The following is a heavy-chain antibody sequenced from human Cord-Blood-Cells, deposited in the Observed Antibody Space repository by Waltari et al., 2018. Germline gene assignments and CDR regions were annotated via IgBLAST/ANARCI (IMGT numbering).Heavy chain of an antibody. CDR2: ISYDGSNK. Sequence: QVQLVVSGEGVVQPGRSLRVPWAASAFTLSSYGRHWCRRAPDMGLEWVAVISYDGSNKYYADSVKGRFTISRDNSKNTLYLQMNSLRAEDTAVYYCAKGDFWSGYYVYYYGMDVWGQGTTVTVSS. D-gene: IGHD3-3*01. V-gene: IGHV3-30*18. CDR3: AKGDFWSGYYVYYYGMDV. J-gene: IGHJ6*02. CDR1: AFTLSSYG.